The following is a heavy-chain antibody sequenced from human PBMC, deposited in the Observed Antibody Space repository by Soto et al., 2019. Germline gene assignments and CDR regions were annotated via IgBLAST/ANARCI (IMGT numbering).Heavy chain of an antibody. Sequence: PGGSLRLSCAASGFTFSNAWMNWVRQAPGKGLEWVGRIKSKTDGGTTDYAAPVKGRFTISRDDSKNTLYLQMNSLKSEDTAVYYCTTDSPYTARAFDIWGQGTMVTVSS. D-gene: IGHD4-4*01. J-gene: IGHJ3*02. CDR2: IKSKTDGGTT. V-gene: IGHV3-15*07. CDR1: GFTFSNAW. CDR3: TTDSPYTARAFDI.